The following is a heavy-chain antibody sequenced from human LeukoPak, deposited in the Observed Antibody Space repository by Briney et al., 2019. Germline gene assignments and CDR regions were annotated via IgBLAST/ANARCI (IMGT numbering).Heavy chain of an antibody. V-gene: IGHV3-21*01. CDR2: ISSGTYYM. CDR3: ARDISGYVNFDY. CDR1: GFTFSSYS. D-gene: IGHD5-12*01. J-gene: IGHJ4*02. Sequence: PGGSLRLSCAASGFTFSSYSMNWVRQAPGKGLEWVSSISSGTYYMYYADSVKGRFTISRDNAKNSLYLHMNSLRAEDTAMYYCARDISGYVNFDYWGQGTLVTVSS.